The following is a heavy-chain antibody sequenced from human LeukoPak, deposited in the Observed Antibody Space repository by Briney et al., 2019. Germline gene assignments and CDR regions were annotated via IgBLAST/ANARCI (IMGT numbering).Heavy chain of an antibody. CDR2: IVVGSGNT. J-gene: IGHJ6*02. CDR1: GFTFTSSA. V-gene: IGHV1-58*01. D-gene: IGHD5-18*01. Sequence: SVKVSCKASGFTFTSSAVQWVRQARGQRLEWIGWIVVGSGNTNYAQKFQERVTITRDMSTSTAYMELSSLRSEDTAVYYCAADSSGYSYGPDHYYYYYGMDDWGQGTTVTVSS. CDR3: AADSSGYSYGPDHYYYYYGMDD.